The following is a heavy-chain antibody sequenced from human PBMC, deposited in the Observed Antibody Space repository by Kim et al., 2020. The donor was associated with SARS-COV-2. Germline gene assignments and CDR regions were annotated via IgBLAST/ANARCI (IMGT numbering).Heavy chain of an antibody. D-gene: IGHD3-10*01. V-gene: IGHV7-4-1*02. J-gene: IGHJ4*02. Sequence: ASVKVSCKASGYPFTRSALHWVRQAPGQGLELMGWINTKTGKPTYAQGFAGRFVFSLDTSVTTAYLQINVLKSEDTAVYFCAKDSGRDYYFGHWGQGTLVTVSS. CDR3: AKDSGRDYYFGH. CDR1: GYPFTRSA. CDR2: INTKTGKP.